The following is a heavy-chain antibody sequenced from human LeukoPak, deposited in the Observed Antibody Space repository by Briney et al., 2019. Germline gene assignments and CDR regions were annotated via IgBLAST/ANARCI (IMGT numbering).Heavy chain of an antibody. J-gene: IGHJ4*02. CDR3: ARVNTTDYYTSSGWYLGAFDY. CDR1: GFTFSSYG. D-gene: IGHD6-19*01. CDR2: ISYDGSNK. V-gene: IGHV3-30*03. Sequence: GGSLRLSCAASGFTFSSYGMHWVRQAPGKGLEWVAVISYDGSNKYYADSVKGRFTISRDNSKNTLYLQMNSLRAEDTAVYYCARVNTTDYYTSSGWYLGAFDYWGQGTLVTVSS.